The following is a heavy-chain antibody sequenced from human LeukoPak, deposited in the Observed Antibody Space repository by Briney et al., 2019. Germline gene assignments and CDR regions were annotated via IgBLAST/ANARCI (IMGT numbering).Heavy chain of an antibody. V-gene: IGHV3-30*02. D-gene: IGHD4-11*01. CDR3: AKVGGDYSNRNFDY. Sequence: GGSLRLSCAASGFTFSSYGIHWVRQAPGKGLEWVAFIRYDGSNKYYADSVKGRFTISRDNSKNTLYLQMNSLRAEDTAVYYCAKVGGDYSNRNFDYWGQGTLVTVSS. CDR2: IRYDGSNK. J-gene: IGHJ4*02. CDR1: GFTFSSYG.